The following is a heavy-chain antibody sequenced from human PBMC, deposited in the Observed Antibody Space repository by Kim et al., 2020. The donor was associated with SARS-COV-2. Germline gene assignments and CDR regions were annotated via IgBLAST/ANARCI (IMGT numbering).Heavy chain of an antibody. Sequence: SETLSLTCTVSGGSISSYYWSWIRQPPGKGLEWIGYIYYSGSTNYNPSLKSRVTISVDTSKNQFSLKLSSVTAADTAVYYCATSMPGDYGDYVAFDIWGQGKTVTVSP. V-gene: IGHV4-59*13. CDR2: IYYSGST. J-gene: IGHJ3*02. D-gene: IGHD4-17*01. CDR3: ATSMPGDYGDYVAFDI. CDR1: GGSISSYY.